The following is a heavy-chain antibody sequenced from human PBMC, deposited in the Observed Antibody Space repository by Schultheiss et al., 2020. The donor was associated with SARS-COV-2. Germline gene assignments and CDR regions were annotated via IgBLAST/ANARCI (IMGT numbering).Heavy chain of an antibody. Sequence: GGSLRLSCAASGFTFSSYAMHWVRQAPGKGLEWVAVISYDGSNKYYADSVKGRFTISRDNSKNTLYLQMNSLRAEDTAVYYCARDSSSWYYFDYWGQGTLVTVSS. V-gene: IGHV3-30*07. D-gene: IGHD6-13*01. CDR2: ISYDGSNK. CDR1: GFTFSSYA. CDR3: ARDSSSWYYFDY. J-gene: IGHJ4*02.